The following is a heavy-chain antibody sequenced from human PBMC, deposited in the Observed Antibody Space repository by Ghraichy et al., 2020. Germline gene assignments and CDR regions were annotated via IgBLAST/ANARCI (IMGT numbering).Heavy chain of an antibody. D-gene: IGHD2-2*01. CDR3: ARDFRPKVPAAGLPEV. Sequence: LSLTCAASGFTFSSYGMHWVRQAPGKGLEWVAVIWYDGSNKYYADSVKDRFTISRDNSKNTLYLQMNSLRAEDTAVYYCARDFRPKVPAAGLPEVWGQGTMVTVSS. CDR2: IWYDGSNK. V-gene: IGHV3-33*01. J-gene: IGHJ3*01. CDR1: GFTFSSYG.